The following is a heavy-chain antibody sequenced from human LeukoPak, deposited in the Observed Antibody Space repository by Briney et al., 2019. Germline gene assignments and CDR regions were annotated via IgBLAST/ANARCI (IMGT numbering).Heavy chain of an antibody. D-gene: IGHD1-26*01. Sequence: SQTLSLTCTVSGASIDSYIWSWIRQPAGKGLEYLGHIYTSGSTNYNPSVKSRLIMSRDTSRNRFSLRLTSVTAADTAVYYCANIGGSSSFDYWGQGTLVTVSS. J-gene: IGHJ4*02. V-gene: IGHV4-4*07. CDR2: IYTSGST. CDR1: GASIDSYI. CDR3: ANIGGSSSFDY.